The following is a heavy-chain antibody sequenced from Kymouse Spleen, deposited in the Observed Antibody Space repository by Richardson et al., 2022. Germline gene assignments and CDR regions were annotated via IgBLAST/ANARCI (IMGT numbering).Heavy chain of an antibody. D-gene: IGHD3-10*01. CDR2: INPSGGST. Sequence: QVQLVQSGAEVKKPGASVKVSCKASGYTFTSYYMHWVRQAPGQGLEWMGIINPSGGSTSYAQKFQGRVTMTRDTSTSTVYMELSSLRSEDTAVYYCARGRMVRGVPYYFDYWGQGTLVTVSS. V-gene: IGHV1-46*03. CDR3: ARGRMVRGVPYYFDY. J-gene: IGHJ4*02. CDR1: GYTFTSYY.